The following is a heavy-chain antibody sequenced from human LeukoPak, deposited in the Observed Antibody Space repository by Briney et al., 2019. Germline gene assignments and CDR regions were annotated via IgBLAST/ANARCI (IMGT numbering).Heavy chain of an antibody. Sequence: SETLSLTCTVYGGSISSYYWSWIRQPPGKGLEWIGYIYYSGSTNYNPSLKSRVTISVDTSKNQFSLKLSSVTAADAAVYYCARRYSSGWYLDYWGQGTLVTVSS. CDR3: ARRYSSGWYLDY. CDR1: GGSISSYY. CDR2: IYYSGST. V-gene: IGHV4-59*01. D-gene: IGHD6-19*01. J-gene: IGHJ4*02.